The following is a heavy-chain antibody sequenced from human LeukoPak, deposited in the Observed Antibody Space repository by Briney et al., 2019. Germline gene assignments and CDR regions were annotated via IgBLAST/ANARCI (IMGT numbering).Heavy chain of an antibody. CDR1: GFTFSSYA. J-gene: IGHJ4*02. D-gene: IGHD6-13*01. V-gene: IGHV3-30-3*01. CDR3: ARETRIAAAGTRGLAY. CDR2: ISYDGSNK. Sequence: GGSLRLSCAASGFTFSSYAMHWVRQAPGKGLEWVAVISYDGSNKYYADSVKGRFTISRDNSKDTLYLQMNSLRAEDTAVYYCARETRIAAAGTRGLAYWGQGTLVTVSS.